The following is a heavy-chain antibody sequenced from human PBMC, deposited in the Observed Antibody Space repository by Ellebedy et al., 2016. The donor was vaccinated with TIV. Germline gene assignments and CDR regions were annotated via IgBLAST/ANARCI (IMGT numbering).Heavy chain of an antibody. Sequence: SETLSLTXAVYGGSFSGYYWSWIRQPPGKGLEWIGEINHSGSTNYNPSLKSRVTISVDTSKNQFSLKLSSVTAADTAVYYCARAPRITIFGVAPFDYWGQGTLVTVSS. CDR3: ARAPRITIFGVAPFDY. J-gene: IGHJ4*02. V-gene: IGHV4-34*01. CDR1: GGSFSGYY. CDR2: INHSGST. D-gene: IGHD3-3*01.